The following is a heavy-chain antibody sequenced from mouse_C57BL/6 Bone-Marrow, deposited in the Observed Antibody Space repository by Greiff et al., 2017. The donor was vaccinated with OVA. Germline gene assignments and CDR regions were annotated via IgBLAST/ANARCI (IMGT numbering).Heavy chain of an antibody. Sequence: VQLQQSGPELVKPGASVKISCKASGYTFTDYYMNWVKQSHGKSLEWIGDINPNNGGTSYNQKFKGKATLTVDKSSSTAYMELRSLTSEDSAVYYCARRGYGNYDYFDYWGQGTTLTVSS. CDR1: GYTFTDYY. J-gene: IGHJ2*01. D-gene: IGHD2-1*01. V-gene: IGHV1-26*01. CDR3: ARRGYGNYDYFDY. CDR2: INPNNGGT.